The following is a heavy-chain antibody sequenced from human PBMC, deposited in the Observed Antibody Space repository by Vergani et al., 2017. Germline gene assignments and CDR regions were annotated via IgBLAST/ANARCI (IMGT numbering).Heavy chain of an antibody. D-gene: IGHD2-2*02. Sequence: QVQLVQSGAEVKKPGASVKVSCQASGYTFTSYYIHWVRQAPGQGLEWMGIINPSGGSTNYAQKFQGRVTMTRDTSTSPVFMELSSLRSEDTAVYYCARGCGSTSCYKGGEDWFDPWGQGNLVTGSS. CDR2: INPSGGST. CDR1: GYTFTSYY. CDR3: ARGCGSTSCYKGGEDWFDP. V-gene: IGHV1-46*01. J-gene: IGHJ5*02.